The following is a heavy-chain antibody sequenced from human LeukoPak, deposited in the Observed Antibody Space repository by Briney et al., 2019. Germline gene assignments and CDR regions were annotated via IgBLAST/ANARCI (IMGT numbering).Heavy chain of an antibody. D-gene: IGHD3-16*01. V-gene: IGHV3-7*03. CDR3: AGGGGLDV. CDR1: GFTFSSYW. J-gene: IGHJ6*02. Sequence: GGSLRLSCAASGFTFSSYWMNWARQAPGKGLEWVASINHNGNVNYYVDSVKGRFTISRDNAKNSLYLQMSNLRAEDTAVYFCAGGGGLDVWGQGATVTVSS. CDR2: INHNGNVN.